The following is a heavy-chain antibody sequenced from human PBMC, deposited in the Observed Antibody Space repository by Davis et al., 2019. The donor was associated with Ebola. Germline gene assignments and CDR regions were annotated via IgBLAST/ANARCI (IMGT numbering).Heavy chain of an antibody. V-gene: IGHV4-39*07. J-gene: IGHJ4*02. Sequence: PSGTLSLTCTVSGDSINSYTSYWSWIRQPPGKGLEWIATIYYSGSTYYNPALKSRLFISVDTSKSQFSLKLTSVSAADTAMYYCARNTSGFGYFDNWGQGIRVTVSA. CDR3: ARNTSGFGYFDN. CDR1: GDSINSYTSY. D-gene: IGHD6-19*01. CDR2: IYYSGST.